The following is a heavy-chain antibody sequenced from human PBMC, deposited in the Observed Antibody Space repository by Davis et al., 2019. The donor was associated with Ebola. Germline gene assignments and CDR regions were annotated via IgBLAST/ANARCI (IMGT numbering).Heavy chain of an antibody. V-gene: IGHV1-24*01. D-gene: IGHD3-16*01. Sequence: ASVKVSCKVSGYTLTELSMHWVRQAPGKGLGWMGSFDPEDGEAIYAQKFQDRVIVTEDTSTDTAYMELSSLRSDDTAVYYCTIGGTTGGFDYWGQGTLVTVSS. CDR3: TIGGTTGGFDY. CDR2: FDPEDGEA. J-gene: IGHJ4*02. CDR1: GYTLTELS.